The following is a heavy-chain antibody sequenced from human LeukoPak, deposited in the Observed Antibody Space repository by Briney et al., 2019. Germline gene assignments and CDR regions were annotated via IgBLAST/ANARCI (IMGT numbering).Heavy chain of an antibody. D-gene: IGHD3-10*01. CDR1: GGSITTINYF. V-gene: IGHV4-39*01. CDR3: ARTKTMVRGVIFYFDY. J-gene: IGHJ4*02. CDR2: IFYSGII. Sequence: SETLSLTCTVSGGSITTINYFWGWIRQPPWKGLEWIGSIFYSGIIYYNPSLKSRVTISGDTSKNQVSLKLSSVTAADTAVYYCARTKTMVRGVIFYFDYWGQGTLVTVSS.